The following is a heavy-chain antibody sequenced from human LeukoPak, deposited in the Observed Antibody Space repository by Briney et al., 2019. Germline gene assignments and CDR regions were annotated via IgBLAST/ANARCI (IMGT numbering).Heavy chain of an antibody. D-gene: IGHD3-22*01. V-gene: IGHV3-43*01. CDR2: ITWDGGSI. CDR3: AKEDYYDSSGSPWFAY. Sequence: GGSLRLSCAASGFTFDDYTMHWVRQAPGKGLEWVSLITWDGGSIYYADSVKGRFTISRDNSKNSLYLQMNSLRTEDTAFYYCAKEDYYDSSGSPWFAYWGQGTLVTVSS. CDR1: GFTFDDYT. J-gene: IGHJ4*02.